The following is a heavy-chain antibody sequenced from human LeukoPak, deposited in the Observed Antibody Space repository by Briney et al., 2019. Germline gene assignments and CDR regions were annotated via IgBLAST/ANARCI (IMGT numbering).Heavy chain of an antibody. CDR2: ISYDGSNK. J-gene: IGHJ4*02. D-gene: IGHD3-3*01. Sequence: PGGSLRLSCAASGFTFSSYGMRWVRQASGKGLEWVAVISYDGSNKYYADSVKGRFTISRDNSKNTLYLQMNSLRAEDTAVYYCAKDPSLEWLLYYIDYWGQGTLVTVSS. CDR3: AKDPSLEWLLYYIDY. V-gene: IGHV3-30*18. CDR1: GFTFSSYG.